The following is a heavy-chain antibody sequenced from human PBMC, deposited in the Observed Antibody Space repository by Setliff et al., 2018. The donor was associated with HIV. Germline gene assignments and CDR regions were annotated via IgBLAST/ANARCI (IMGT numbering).Heavy chain of an antibody. Sequence: SETLSLTCTVSGPPIGIGSYYWTWIRQPAGRGLEWIGNISASGSSKFDPTLQSRVTLSVDPYNNHFSLNLTSVTAADTAVYYCARRKSGSSYRFFNYWGLGSLVTVSS. CDR1: GPPIGIGSYY. J-gene: IGHJ4*02. CDR3: ARRKSGSSYRFFNY. V-gene: IGHV4-61*09. D-gene: IGHD3-16*02. CDR2: ISASGSS.